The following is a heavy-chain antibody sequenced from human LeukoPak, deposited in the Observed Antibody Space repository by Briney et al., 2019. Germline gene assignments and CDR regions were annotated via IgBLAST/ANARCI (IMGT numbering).Heavy chain of an antibody. V-gene: IGHV1-69*05. J-gene: IGHJ4*02. CDR2: IIPIFGTA. Sequence: ASVKVSCKASGGTFSSYAISRVRQAPAQGLEWVGGIIPIFGTANYAQKFQGRVTITTHESTSTAYMELSGLRSEDTAVYYCARSEGRWLLGGYWGQGTIVSV. CDR3: ARSEGRWLLGGY. CDR1: GGTFSSYA. D-gene: IGHD5-24*01.